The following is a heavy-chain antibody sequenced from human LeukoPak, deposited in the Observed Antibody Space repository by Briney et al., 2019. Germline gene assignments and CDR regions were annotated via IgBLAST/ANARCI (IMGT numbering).Heavy chain of an antibody. CDR2: INPNSGGT. D-gene: IGHD3-10*01. J-gene: IGHJ4*02. Sequence: ASVKVSCKASGYTFTGYYIHWLRQAPGQRLEWMGFINPNSGGTNYAQKFQGRVTMTRDTSISTAYMELSSLTSDDTAVYYCARDLEGYHYGSGNYPQWGQGALIADSS. CDR3: ARDLEGYHYGSGNYPQ. V-gene: IGHV1-2*02. CDR1: GYTFTGYY.